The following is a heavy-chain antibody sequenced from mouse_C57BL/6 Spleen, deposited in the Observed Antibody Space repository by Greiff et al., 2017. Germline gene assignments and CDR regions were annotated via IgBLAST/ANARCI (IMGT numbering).Heavy chain of an antibody. Sequence: QVQLKQSGPELVKPGASVKISCKASGYSFTSYYIHWVKQRPGQGLEWIGWIYPGSGNTKYNEKFKGKATLTADTSSSTAYMQPSSLTTEDSAVYYCARDTTVVATRYFDVWGTGTTVTVSS. V-gene: IGHV1-66*01. D-gene: IGHD1-1*01. CDR2: IYPGSGNT. CDR1: GYSFTSYY. CDR3: ARDTTVVATRYFDV. J-gene: IGHJ1*03.